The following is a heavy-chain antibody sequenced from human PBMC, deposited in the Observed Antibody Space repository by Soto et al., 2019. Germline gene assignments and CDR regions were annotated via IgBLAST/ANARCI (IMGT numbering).Heavy chain of an antibody. V-gene: IGHV5-51*01. J-gene: IGHJ3*01. D-gene: IGHD4-17*01. CDR2: IYPGDSDT. CDR1: GYTFTTFW. Sequence: GESLKISCKGSGYTFTTFWIGWVRQLPGKGLEWMGIIYPGDSDTRYSPSFRGQVTISADKSITTVSLQWSSLKASDTAMYYCGRHTHGYDDYVGACDLWGQKTMVTVSS. CDR3: GRHTHGYDDYVGACDL.